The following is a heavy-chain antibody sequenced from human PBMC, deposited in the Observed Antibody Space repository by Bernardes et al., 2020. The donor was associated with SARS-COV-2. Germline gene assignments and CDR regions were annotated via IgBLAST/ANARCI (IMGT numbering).Heavy chain of an antibody. D-gene: IGHD2-15*01. CDR2: ISSGGDTI. J-gene: IGHJ4*02. CDR1: GFIFSTYD. Sequence: GGSLRLSCEASGFIFSTYDMYWVRQAPGKGLEWLLFISSGGDTIHDADSVRGRFTVSRDDAKNSVYLQMNSLRAEDTAVYYCARGWRENSFDYWGQGALVTVSS. V-gene: IGHV3-48*01. CDR3: ARGWRENSFDY.